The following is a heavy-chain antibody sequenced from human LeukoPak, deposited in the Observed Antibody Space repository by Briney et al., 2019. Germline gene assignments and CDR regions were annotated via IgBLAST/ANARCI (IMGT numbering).Heavy chain of an antibody. CDR1: GFTFSSYE. CDR2: ISSSDSTI. J-gene: IGHJ4*02. D-gene: IGHD3-10*01. Sequence: GGSLRLSCAASGFTFSSYEMNWVRQAPGKGLEWVSYISSSDSTIYYADSVKGRFTISRDNAKNSLYLQMNSLRADDTAVHYCARVAPGSGSYYNDYWGQGTLVTVSS. V-gene: IGHV3-48*03. CDR3: ARVAPGSGSYYNDY.